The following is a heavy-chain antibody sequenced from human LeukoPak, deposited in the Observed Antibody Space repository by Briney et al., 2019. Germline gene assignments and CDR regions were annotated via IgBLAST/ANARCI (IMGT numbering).Heavy chain of an antibody. J-gene: IGHJ5*02. CDR1: GPSIRSYY. CDR3: ARQSRLVIFGVGNHWFDP. Sequence: SETLSLTCSVSGPSIRSYYWSWIRQPAEKGLEWVGYIYHTGSAKYSPSLRSRVTMSVDTSKNALPLKSSSVTAADTGVYYCARQSRLVIFGVGNHWFDPWSQGNLVTVSS. CDR2: IYHTGSA. V-gene: IGHV4-59*08. D-gene: IGHD3-3*01.